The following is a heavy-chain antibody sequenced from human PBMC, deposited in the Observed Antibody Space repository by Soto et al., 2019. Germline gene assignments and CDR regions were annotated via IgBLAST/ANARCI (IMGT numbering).Heavy chain of an antibody. J-gene: IGHJ6*03. CDR1: GFTFSSYG. Sequence: QVQLVESGGGVVQPGRSLRLSCAASGFTFSSYGMHWVRQAPGKGLEWVAVIWYDGSNKYYADSVKGRFTISRDNSKNTLYLQMNSLRAEDTAVYYCARARDTMVRGVSYYYMDVWGKGTTVTVSS. V-gene: IGHV3-33*01. D-gene: IGHD3-10*01. CDR3: ARARDTMVRGVSYYYMDV. CDR2: IWYDGSNK.